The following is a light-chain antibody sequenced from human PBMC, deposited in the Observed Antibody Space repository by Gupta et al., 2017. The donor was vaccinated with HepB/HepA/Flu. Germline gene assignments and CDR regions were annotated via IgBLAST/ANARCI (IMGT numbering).Light chain of an antibody. CDR1: QDISSR. CDR3: QQSNSFPAT. CDR2: AAS. Sequence: DIQMTQSPSSVSASVGDRVTIACRPSQDISSRLAWYQQKPGKAPKLLIYAASTLETGVPSRFSGSGSGTDFTLTISSLQSEDFATYYCQQSNSFPATFGGGTKVEIK. V-gene: IGKV1-12*01. J-gene: IGKJ4*01.